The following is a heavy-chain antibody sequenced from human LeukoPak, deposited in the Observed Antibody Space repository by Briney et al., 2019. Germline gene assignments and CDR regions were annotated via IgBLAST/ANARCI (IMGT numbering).Heavy chain of an antibody. CDR1: GYIVTGYY. CDR2: INPNGGGT. J-gene: IGHJ5*02. D-gene: IGHD1-26*01. V-gene: IGHV1-2*06. CDR3: AREIRRGAGDWFDP. Sequence: ASVKVSCKASGYIVTGYYIHWVRQAPGQGLEWMGRINPNGGGTNYAQKFQGRVTVTGDTAISTAYMELSRLRSDDTAVYYCAREIRRGAGDWFDPWGQGTLVTVSS.